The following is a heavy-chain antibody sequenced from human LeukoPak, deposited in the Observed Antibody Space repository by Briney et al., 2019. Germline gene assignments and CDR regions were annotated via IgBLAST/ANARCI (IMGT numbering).Heavy chain of an antibody. D-gene: IGHD6-19*01. J-gene: IGHJ4*02. CDR2: IIPILGIA. Sequence: SVKVSCKASGGTFSSYAISWVRQAPGQGLEWMGRIIPILGIANYAQKFQGRVTITADKSTSTAYMELSSLRSEDTAVYYCATSSGWSYYYFDYWGQGTLVTVSS. V-gene: IGHV1-69*04. CDR3: ATSSGWSYYYFDY. CDR1: GGTFSSYA.